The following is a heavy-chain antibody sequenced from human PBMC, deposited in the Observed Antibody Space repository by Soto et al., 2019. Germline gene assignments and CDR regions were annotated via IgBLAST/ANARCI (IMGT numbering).Heavy chain of an antibody. CDR2: INPNSGGT. V-gene: IGHV1-2*04. D-gene: IGHD3-10*01. Sequence: ASVKVSCKASGYTFTGYYMHWVRQAPGQGLEWMGWINPNSGGTNYAQKFQGWVTMTRDTSISTAYMELSRLRSDDPALYFCARPGGGPGSYFDYWGQGTLVTVSS. CDR3: ARPGGGPGSYFDY. CDR1: GYTFTGYY. J-gene: IGHJ4*02.